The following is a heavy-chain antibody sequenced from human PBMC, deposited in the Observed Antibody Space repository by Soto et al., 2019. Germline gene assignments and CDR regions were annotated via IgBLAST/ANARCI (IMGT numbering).Heavy chain of an antibody. CDR1: GYTFTSYA. CDR2: INAGNGNT. J-gene: IGHJ6*02. V-gene: IGHV1-3*01. Sequence: QVQLVQSGAEVKKPGASVKVSCKASGYTFTSYAMHWVRQAPGQRLEWMGWINAGNGNTKYSQKFQGRVTITRDTSASTAYMELSSLRSEDTAVYYCARTSSGIYGYYYYGMDVWGQGTTVTVSS. CDR3: ARTSSGIYGYYYYGMDV. D-gene: IGHD1-26*01.